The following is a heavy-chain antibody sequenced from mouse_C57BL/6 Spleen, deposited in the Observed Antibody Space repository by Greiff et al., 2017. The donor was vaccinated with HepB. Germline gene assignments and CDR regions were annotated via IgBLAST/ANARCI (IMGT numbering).Heavy chain of an antibody. V-gene: IGHV1-80*01. CDR1: GYAFSSYW. Sequence: VQLQQSGAELVKPGASVKISCKASGYAFSSYWMNWVKQRPGKGLEWIGQIYPGDGDTNYNGKFKGKATLTADKSSSTAYMQLSSLTAEDSAVYFSARGGGSPYYYAMDYWGQGTSVTVSS. J-gene: IGHJ4*01. CDR2: IYPGDGDT. CDR3: ARGGGSPYYYAMDY. D-gene: IGHD1-1*02.